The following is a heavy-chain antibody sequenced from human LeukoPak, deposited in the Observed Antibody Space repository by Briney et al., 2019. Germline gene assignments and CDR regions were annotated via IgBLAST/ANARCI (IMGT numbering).Heavy chain of an antibody. CDR1: GYTFDRYA. J-gene: IGHJ5*02. D-gene: IGHD5-18*01. Sequence: ASVKVSCKASGYTFDRYALNWVRQAPGQGLEWMGWINTNTGNPTYAQGLTGRFVFSLDTSVSTAYLQISSLKAEDTAVYYCARGGFGAMALNWFDPWGQGTLVTVSS. V-gene: IGHV7-4-1*02. CDR2: INTNTGNP. CDR3: ARGGFGAMALNWFDP.